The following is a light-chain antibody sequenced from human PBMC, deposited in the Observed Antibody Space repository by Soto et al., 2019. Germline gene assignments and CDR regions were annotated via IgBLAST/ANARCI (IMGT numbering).Light chain of an antibody. CDR3: QQSYSVPLT. J-gene: IGKJ4*01. CDR1: QSITSY. CDR2: AAS. Sequence: DIQMTQSPSSLSASVGDRVTITCRARQSITSYLNWYQQKPGKAPKLLINAASSLQSGVPSRFSGSGSGTDFTLTIGSLQPEDFATYYCQQSYSVPLTFGGGTKVEIK. V-gene: IGKV1-39*01.